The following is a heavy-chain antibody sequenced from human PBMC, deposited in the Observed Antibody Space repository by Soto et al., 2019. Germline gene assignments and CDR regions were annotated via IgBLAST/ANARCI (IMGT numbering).Heavy chain of an antibody. V-gene: IGHV1-69*10. J-gene: IGHJ4*02. Sequence: ASVKVSCKASGGTFSSYAISWVRQAPGQGLEWMGGIIPILGIANYAQKFQGRVTITADKSTSTAYMELSSLRSEDTAVYYCARVAPTRGDDFWSGYFDYWGQGTLVTVSS. CDR2: IIPILGIA. CDR1: GGTFSSYA. CDR3: ARVAPTRGDDFWSGYFDY. D-gene: IGHD3-3*01.